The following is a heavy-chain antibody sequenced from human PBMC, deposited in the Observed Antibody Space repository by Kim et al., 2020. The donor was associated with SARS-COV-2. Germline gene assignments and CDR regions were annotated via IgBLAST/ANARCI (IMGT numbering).Heavy chain of an antibody. D-gene: IGHD3-10*01. V-gene: IGHV4-34*01. Sequence: NPARKSRVTISVDTSKNQVALKLSSVAAADTAVYYCARGQYGSGTGAFDIWGQGTMVTVSS. CDR3: ARGQYGSGTGAFDI. J-gene: IGHJ3*02.